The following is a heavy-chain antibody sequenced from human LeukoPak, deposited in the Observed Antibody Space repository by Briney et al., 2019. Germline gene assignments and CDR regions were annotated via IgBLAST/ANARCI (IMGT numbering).Heavy chain of an antibody. V-gene: IGHV1-24*01. CDR3: ATRTGWPTYYDY. J-gene: IGHJ4*02. Sequence: ASVKVSCKVSGYTLNEFSMHWVRQAPGKGLEWMRGFDPEYGETIYAQKFQGRVTMTEDTSTDTAYMELRSLRSEDTAVYYCATRTGWPTYYDYWGQGTLVTVSS. CDR1: GYTLNEFS. CDR2: FDPEYGET. D-gene: IGHD3-10*01.